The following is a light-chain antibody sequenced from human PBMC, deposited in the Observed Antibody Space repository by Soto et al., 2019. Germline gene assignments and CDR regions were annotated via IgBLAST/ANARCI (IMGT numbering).Light chain of an antibody. CDR3: LQDYSYPLT. Sequence: AILMTQSPASFSASTGDRVTITCRASQGISSYLAWYQQKPGKAPKLLIYAASTLQSGVPSRFSGSGSGTDFTLTISSLQPEDFATYYCLQDYSYPLTFGGGTKVDIK. V-gene: IGKV1-8*01. J-gene: IGKJ4*01. CDR2: AAS. CDR1: QGISSY.